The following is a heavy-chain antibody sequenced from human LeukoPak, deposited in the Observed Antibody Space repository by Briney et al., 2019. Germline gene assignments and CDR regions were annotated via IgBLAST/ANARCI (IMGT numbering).Heavy chain of an antibody. CDR3: ARVSSSSGWYYFDY. J-gene: IGHJ4*02. CDR2: IKQDGSEK. V-gene: IGHV3-7*01. Sequence: GGSLRLSCAASGFTFSSYWMSWVRQAPGKGLEWVANIKQDGSEKYYVDSVKGRFTISRDNAKNSLYLQMNSLRAEDTAVYYCARVSSSSGWYYFDYWGQGTLVTVSS. CDR1: GFTFSSYW. D-gene: IGHD6-19*01.